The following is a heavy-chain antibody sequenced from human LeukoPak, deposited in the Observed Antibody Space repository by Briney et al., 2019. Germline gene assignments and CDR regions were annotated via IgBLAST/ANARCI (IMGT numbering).Heavy chain of an antibody. CDR1: GITFSSSW. D-gene: IGHD1-1*01. J-gene: IGHJ4*02. V-gene: IGHV1-3*01. CDR3: ARGTTPHFDY. CDR2: INAGNGDT. Sequence: PGGSLRLSCVASGITFSSSWMSWVRQAPGQRLEWMGWINAGNGDTKYSQKFQGRVTITRDTSASTAYMELSSLKSEDTAVYFCARGTTPHFDYWGQGTLVTVSS.